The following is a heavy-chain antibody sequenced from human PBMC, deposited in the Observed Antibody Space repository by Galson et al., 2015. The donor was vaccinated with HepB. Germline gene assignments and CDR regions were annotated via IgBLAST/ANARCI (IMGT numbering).Heavy chain of an antibody. V-gene: IGHV3-48*04. CDR1: GFSFTRYA. Sequence: SLRLSCAASGFSFTRYAMTWVRQAPGKGLEWVSYISSSSSTIYYADSVKGRFTISRDNAKNSLYLQMNSLRAEDTAVYYCASAQWLRDFDYWGQGTLVTVSS. D-gene: IGHD5-12*01. CDR2: ISSSSSTI. J-gene: IGHJ4*02. CDR3: ASAQWLRDFDY.